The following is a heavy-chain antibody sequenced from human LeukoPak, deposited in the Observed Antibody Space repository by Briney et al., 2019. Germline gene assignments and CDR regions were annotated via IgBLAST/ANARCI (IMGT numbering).Heavy chain of an antibody. Sequence: ASVKVSCKASGYTFTSYGISWVRQAPGQGLEWMGWISAYNGNTNYAQKLQGRVTMTTDTSTSTAYMQLSSLRSEDTAVYYCATGSVTDDAFDIWGQGTMVTVSS. D-gene: IGHD2-21*02. CDR1: GYTFTSYG. V-gene: IGHV1-18*01. J-gene: IGHJ3*02. CDR2: ISAYNGNT. CDR3: ATGSVTDDAFDI.